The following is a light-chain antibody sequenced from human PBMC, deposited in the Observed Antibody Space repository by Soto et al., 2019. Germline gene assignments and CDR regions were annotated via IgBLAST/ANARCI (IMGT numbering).Light chain of an antibody. V-gene: IGKV3D-15*01. Sequence: IVLTQSPATLSVSPGERATLSCRASQSVSSNLAWYQQKPGQAPRLLISGASTRATGVPARFSGSGSCTEFTLTITRLQPEDFSVYCCQQYNTWPLTFGPGTRLEIK. CDR1: QSVSSN. CDR2: GAS. J-gene: IGKJ5*01. CDR3: QQYNTWPLT.